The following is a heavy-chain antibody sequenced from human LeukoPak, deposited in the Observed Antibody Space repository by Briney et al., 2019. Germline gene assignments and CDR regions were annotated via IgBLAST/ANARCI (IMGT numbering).Heavy chain of an antibody. V-gene: IGHV1-69*05. D-gene: IGHD6-13*01. CDR2: IIPIFGTA. Sequence: SVKVSCKASGGTFSSYAISWVRQAPGQGLEWMGGIIPIFGTANYAQKFQGRVTITTDESTSTAYMELSSLRSEDTAVYYCAATTAAAGGDYYYMDVWGKGTTVTVSS. CDR1: GGTFSSYA. J-gene: IGHJ6*03. CDR3: AATTAAAGGDYYYMDV.